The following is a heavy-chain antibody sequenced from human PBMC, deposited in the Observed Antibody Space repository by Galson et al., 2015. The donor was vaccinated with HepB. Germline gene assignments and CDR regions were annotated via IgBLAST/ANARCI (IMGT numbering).Heavy chain of an antibody. CDR3: ARDGGSGSTPSVTTKNNNYYFGMDV. J-gene: IGHJ6*02. CDR2: IYYDGTSK. CDR1: GFAFSSYG. Sequence: SLRLSCAASGFAFSSYGMHWFRQAPGKGLEWVAVIYYDGTSKYYAESAKGRFSISRDNPKNTPSLQVSSRRVEDTAVYYCARDGGSGSTPSVTTKNNNYYFGMDVWGQGTTVTVSS. D-gene: IGHD3-10*01. V-gene: IGHV3-33*01.